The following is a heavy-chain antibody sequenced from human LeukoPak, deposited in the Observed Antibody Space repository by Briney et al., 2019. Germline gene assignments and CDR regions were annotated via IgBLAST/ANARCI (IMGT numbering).Heavy chain of an antibody. CDR1: GLPFSNAW. Sequence: KPGGSLRLSCAASGLPFSNAWMSWVRQAPGKGLEWVGRIKSKTDGGTTDYAAPVKGRFIISRDDSKNTLYLQMNSLKTEDTAVYYCTTDRGYYFDYWGQGTLVTVSS. J-gene: IGHJ4*02. D-gene: IGHD3-16*01. CDR3: TTDRGYYFDY. V-gene: IGHV3-15*01. CDR2: IKSKTDGGTT.